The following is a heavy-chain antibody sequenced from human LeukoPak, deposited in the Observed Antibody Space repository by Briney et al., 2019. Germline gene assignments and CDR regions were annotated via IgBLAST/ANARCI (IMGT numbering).Heavy chain of an antibody. CDR2: IHYSGST. D-gene: IGHD2-15*01. V-gene: IGHV4-31*03. CDR1: GGSISSGDYY. Sequence: SETQSLTCTVSGGSISSGDYYWSWIRQHPGKGLEWIGYIHYSGSTYYSPSLKSRVTISVDTSKKQFSLKLSSVTAADTAVYYCARVGVAAKSSRYFDYWGQGTLVTVSS. J-gene: IGHJ4*02. CDR3: ARVGVAAKSSRYFDY.